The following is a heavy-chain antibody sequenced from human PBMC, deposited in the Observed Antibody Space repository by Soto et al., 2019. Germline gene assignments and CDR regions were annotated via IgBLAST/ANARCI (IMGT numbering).Heavy chain of an antibody. V-gene: IGHV3-72*01. J-gene: IGHJ6*02. CDR2: TRNKANSYTT. CDR1: GFTFSDHY. Sequence: GGSLRLSCAASGFTFSDHYMDWVRQAPGKGLEWVGRTRNKANSYTTEYAASVKGRFTISRDDSKNSLYLQMNSLKTEDTAVYYCATRGYGSGNGIYYYYYGMDVWGQGTTVTVSS. D-gene: IGHD3-10*01. CDR3: ATRGYGSGNGIYYYYYGMDV.